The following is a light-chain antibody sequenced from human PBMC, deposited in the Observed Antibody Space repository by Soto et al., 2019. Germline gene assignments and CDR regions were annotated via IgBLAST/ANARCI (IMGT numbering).Light chain of an antibody. V-gene: IGKV4-1*01. CDR2: WAS. J-gene: IGKJ4*01. CDR3: QQYYSTPLT. Sequence: DIVMTQSPDSLAVSLVEMSTINCKSSHMVLYSSNNKNYLAWYQQKPGQPPKLLIYWASTRESGVPDRFSGSGSGTDFTLTISSLQAEDVAVYYCQQYYSTPLTFGGGTKV. CDR1: HMVLYSSNNKNY.